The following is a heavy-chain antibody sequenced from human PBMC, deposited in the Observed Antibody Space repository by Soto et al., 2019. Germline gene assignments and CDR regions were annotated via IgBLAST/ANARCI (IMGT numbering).Heavy chain of an antibody. V-gene: IGHV4-39*01. CDR3: ARIEWFGEFDFDY. Sequence: SETLSLTCTVSGGSISSSSYYWGWIRQPPGKGLEWIGSIYYSGSTYYNPSLKSRVTISVDTSKNQFSLKLSSVTAADTAVYYCARIEWFGEFDFDYWGQGTLVTVSS. D-gene: IGHD3-10*01. J-gene: IGHJ4*02. CDR1: GGSISSSSYY. CDR2: IYYSGST.